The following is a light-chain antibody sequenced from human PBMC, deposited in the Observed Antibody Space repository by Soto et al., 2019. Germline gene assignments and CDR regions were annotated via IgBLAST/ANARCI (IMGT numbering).Light chain of an antibody. V-gene: IGLV4-69*01. Sequence: QPVLTQSPSASASLGASVKLTCTLSSGQSNYAIAWHQLQPEKGPRYLMKLTSDGSHIKGDGIPDRFSGPSSGAERYLTISSLQSDDEGDYDCQTWGTGIQVFGGGTKLTVL. CDR1: SGQSNYA. CDR3: QTWGTGIQV. J-gene: IGLJ2*01. CDR2: LTSDGSH.